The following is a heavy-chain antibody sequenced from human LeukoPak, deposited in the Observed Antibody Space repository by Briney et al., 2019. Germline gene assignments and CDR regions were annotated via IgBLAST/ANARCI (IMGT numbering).Heavy chain of an antibody. D-gene: IGHD1-1*01. CDR1: GGSISSGAYY. V-gene: IGHV4-31*11. Sequence: SETVSLTCAVSGGSISSGAYYWSWIRQHPGKGLEWIGYIYYSGTTYYNPSLKSRVTISVDKSKKYFSLILNAVTAADTAVYYCARSNWNDRYYFDYWGQGTLVTVSS. CDR2: IYYSGTT. J-gene: IGHJ4*02. CDR3: ARSNWNDRYYFDY.